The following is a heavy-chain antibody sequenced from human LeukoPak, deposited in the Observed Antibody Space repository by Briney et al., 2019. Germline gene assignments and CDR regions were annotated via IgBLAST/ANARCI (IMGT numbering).Heavy chain of an antibody. CDR1: GFTFSSYW. J-gene: IGHJ4*02. CDR3: ANLGQRSRVIDY. V-gene: IGHV3-74*01. D-gene: IGHD6-13*01. CDR2: INTDGSST. Sequence: PGGSLRLSCAASGFTFSSYWMHWVRQAPGKGLVWVSRINTDGSSTSYADSVKGRFTISRDNAKNTLYLQMNSLRAEDTAVYYCANLGQRSRVIDYWGQGTLVTVSS.